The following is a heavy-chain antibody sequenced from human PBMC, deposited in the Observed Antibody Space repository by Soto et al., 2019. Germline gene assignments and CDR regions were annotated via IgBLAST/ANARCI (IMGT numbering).Heavy chain of an antibody. J-gene: IGHJ4*02. CDR1: GYTFPSYG. CDR3: ARDDCSGGSCYRPLDY. V-gene: IGHV1-18*01. D-gene: IGHD2-15*01. CDR2: ISGYNGNT. Sequence: VASVKVSCKASGYTFPSYGISWVRQAPGQGLEWMGWISGYNGNTNYAQMLQGRVTMTTDTSTSTAYMELRSLRSDDTAVYYCARDDCSGGSCYRPLDYWRQRTLVTVSS.